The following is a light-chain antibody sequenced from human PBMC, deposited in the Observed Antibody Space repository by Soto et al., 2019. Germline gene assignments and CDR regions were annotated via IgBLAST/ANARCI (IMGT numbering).Light chain of an antibody. V-gene: IGKV1-5*01. CDR1: QSISSW. J-gene: IGKJ1*01. CDR2: DAS. Sequence: DIQMTQSPSTLSASVGDRFTITWRASQSISSWLAWYQQKPGKAPKLLIYDASSLESGVPSRFSGSGSGTEFTLTISSLQPDDFATYYCQQSYSTPRTFGQGTKVDIK. CDR3: QQSYSTPRT.